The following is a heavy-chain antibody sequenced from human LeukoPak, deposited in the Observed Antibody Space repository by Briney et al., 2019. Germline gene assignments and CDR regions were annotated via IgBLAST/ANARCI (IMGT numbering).Heavy chain of an antibody. CDR1: GFTFSSYS. J-gene: IGHJ5*02. CDR3: AKNLHYYASSGYYAPNWFDP. CDR2: ISSISSYI. Sequence: KSGGSLRLSCAASGFTFSSYSMNWVRQAPGKGLEWVSSISSISSYIYYADSVKGRFTISRDNAKNSLYLQMNSLRAEDTAVYYCAKNLHYYASSGYYAPNWFDPWGQGPPVTVSS. D-gene: IGHD3-22*01. V-gene: IGHV3-21*01.